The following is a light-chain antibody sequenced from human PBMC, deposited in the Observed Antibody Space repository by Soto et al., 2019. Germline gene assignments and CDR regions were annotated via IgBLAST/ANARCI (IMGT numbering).Light chain of an antibody. CDR1: QTISSW. CDR3: QQYGSSPIT. CDR2: HAS. Sequence: DIQMTQSPSTLSASVGDRVTITCRASQTISSWLAWYQQKPGTAPKLLIYHASTLESGVPSRFSGSGSGTEFTLTISSLQPDDFATYYCQQYGSSPITFGQGTRLEI. V-gene: IGKV1-5*01. J-gene: IGKJ5*01.